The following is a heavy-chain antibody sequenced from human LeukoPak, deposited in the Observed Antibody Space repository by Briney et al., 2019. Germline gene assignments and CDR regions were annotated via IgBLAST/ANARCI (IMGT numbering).Heavy chain of an antibody. Sequence: ASVRVSCKASGYTFTGYYMHWVRQAPGQGLEWMGWISPNSGGTNYAQKFQGRVTMTRDTSISTAYMELSRLRSDDTAVYYCARVRYSSSWTTRGGFDYWGQGTLVTVSS. V-gene: IGHV1-2*02. CDR1: GYTFTGYY. J-gene: IGHJ4*02. D-gene: IGHD6-13*01. CDR3: ARVRYSSSWTTRGGFDY. CDR2: ISPNSGGT.